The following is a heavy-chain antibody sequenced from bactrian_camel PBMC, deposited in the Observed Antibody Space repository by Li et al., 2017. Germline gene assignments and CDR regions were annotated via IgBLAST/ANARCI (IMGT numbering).Heavy chain of an antibody. V-gene: IGHV3S63*01. CDR3: AIGGATPCTVRGGSMPYDY. J-gene: IGHJ4*01. D-gene: IGHD6*01. CDR2: FRSDGRT. Sequence: HVQLVESGGGSVQAGGSLRLACVASGSSLDYYSMTWFRQGSGKEREGVAAFRSDGRTSYADSVKDRFTISRDGAMMTLYLQMNDLKPEDTAMYYCAIGGATPCTVRGGSMPYDYWGQGTQVTVS. CDR1: GSSLDYYS.